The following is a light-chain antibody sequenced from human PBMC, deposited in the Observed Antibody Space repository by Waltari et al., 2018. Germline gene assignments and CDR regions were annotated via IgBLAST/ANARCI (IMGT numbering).Light chain of an antibody. V-gene: IGKV3-15*01. J-gene: IGKJ5*01. CDR2: GAS. Sequence: EIVMTQSPATLSVSPGERATLSCRASQSVSSNLAWYQQKPGQAPRLLIYGASTRATGIPARFCGSGSGTEFSLTISTMQSEDFAVYYCQHYNNWPITFGQGTRLEIK. CDR1: QSVSSN. CDR3: QHYNNWPIT.